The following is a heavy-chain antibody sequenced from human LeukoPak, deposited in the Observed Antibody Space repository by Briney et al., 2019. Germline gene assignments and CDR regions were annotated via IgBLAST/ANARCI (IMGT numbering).Heavy chain of an antibody. J-gene: IGHJ5*02. D-gene: IGHD2-2*01. CDR3: AKVPAAYNWFDP. Sequence: GGSLRLSCAASGFTFSSYAMSWVRQAPGKGREWVSPISGSGGSTYYAASVKGRFTISRDNSKNTLYLQMNSLRAEDTAVYYCAKVPAAYNWFDPWGQGTLVTVSS. CDR2: ISGSGGST. V-gene: IGHV3-23*01. CDR1: GFTFSSYA.